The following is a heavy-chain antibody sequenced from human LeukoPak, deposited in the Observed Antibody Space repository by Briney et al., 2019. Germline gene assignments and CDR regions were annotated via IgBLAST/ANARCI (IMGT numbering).Heavy chain of an antibody. J-gene: IGHJ6*02. CDR2: IYYSGST. CDR3: ARHGTSRYYYYYYGMDV. D-gene: IGHD1-14*01. V-gene: IGHV4-39*01. Sequence: GWIRQPGGKGLEXIGSIYYSGSTYYNPSLKSRVTISVDTSKNQFSLKLSSVTAADTAVYYCARHGTSRYYYYYYGMDVWGQGTTVTVSS.